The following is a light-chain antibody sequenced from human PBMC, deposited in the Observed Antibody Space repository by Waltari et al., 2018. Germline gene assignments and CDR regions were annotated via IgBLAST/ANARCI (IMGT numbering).Light chain of an antibody. V-gene: IGLV1-47*01. Sequence: QSVLTQPPSASVTPGQRVTIPCSGSSSNTGSNYVYWYQQLPGTAPKLLIYTSDQRPSGVPDRFSGSKSGTPASLAISGLRSEDEADYYCAAWDDSLSGRVFGGGTKLTVL. CDR2: TSD. CDR3: AAWDDSLSGRV. CDR1: SSNTGSNY. J-gene: IGLJ3*02.